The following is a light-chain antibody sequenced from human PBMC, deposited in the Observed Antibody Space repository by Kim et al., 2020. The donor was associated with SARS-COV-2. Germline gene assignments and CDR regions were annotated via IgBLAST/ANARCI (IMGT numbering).Light chain of an antibody. CDR3: QQYGDLPYT. Sequence: SASLGDRVTTTCQASQDISTYLSWYQQKPGRAPKLLIYDASNLETGVPSRLRGRGSGTDFTFTISGLQPEDIGTYYCQQYGDLPYTFGQGTKLEI. J-gene: IGKJ2*01. V-gene: IGKV1-33*01. CDR2: DAS. CDR1: QDISTY.